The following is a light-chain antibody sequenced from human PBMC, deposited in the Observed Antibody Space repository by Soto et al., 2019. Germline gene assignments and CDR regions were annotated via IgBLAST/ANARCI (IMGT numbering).Light chain of an antibody. J-gene: IGLJ1*01. CDR1: SSDVGGYKY. CDR3: SSYTSSSTRV. Sequence: QSALTQPASVSGSPGQSITISCTGTSSDVGGYKYVSWYQQQPGKAPKLMIYDIRNRPSGVSNRFSGSKSGNTASLTISGLQAEDEADYYCSSYTSSSTRVFGTGTKLTV. V-gene: IGLV2-14*03. CDR2: DIR.